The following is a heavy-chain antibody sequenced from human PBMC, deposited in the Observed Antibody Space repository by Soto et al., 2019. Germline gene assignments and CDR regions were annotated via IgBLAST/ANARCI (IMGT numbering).Heavy chain of an antibody. CDR2: IYYSGST. V-gene: IGHV4-39*01. CDR3: ARGLGRFLEWLGPNYFDY. CDR1: GGSISSSSYY. J-gene: IGHJ4*02. Sequence: SETLSLTCTVSGGSISSSSYYWGWIRQPPGKGLEWIGSIYYSGSTYYNPSLKSRVTISVDTSKNQFSLKLSSVTAADTAVYYCARGLGRFLEWLGPNYFDYWGQGTPVTVSS. D-gene: IGHD3-3*01.